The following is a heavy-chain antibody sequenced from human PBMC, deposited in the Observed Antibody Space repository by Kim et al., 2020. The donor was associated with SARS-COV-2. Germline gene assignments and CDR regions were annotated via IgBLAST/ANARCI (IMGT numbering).Heavy chain of an antibody. CDR3: ARQSGSVASSFDF. J-gene: IGHJ4*02. D-gene: IGHD1-26*01. Sequence: SETLSLTCTVSGGSISSSDYYWGWVRQPPGKGLEWIGNIYYSGNTYYNPSLKSRVTISVDTSKNQFSLKVVSVTATDTAVYYCARQSGSVASSFDFWGQGSLVTVSS. CDR1: GGSISSSDYY. CDR2: IYYSGNT. V-gene: IGHV4-39*01.